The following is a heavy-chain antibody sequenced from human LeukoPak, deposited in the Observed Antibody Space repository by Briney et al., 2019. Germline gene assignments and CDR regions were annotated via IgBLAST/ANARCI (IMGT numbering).Heavy chain of an antibody. J-gene: IGHJ4*02. V-gene: IGHV3-23*01. Sequence: GGSLRLSCAASGFTFSSYAMSWVRQAPVKGLEWVSTISAGGGSTYYADSVKGRFTISRDNSENTLHLQMNSLTAEDTAIYYCAKAYLWGQGTLVTVCS. CDR1: GFTFSSYA. CDR3: AKAYL. CDR2: ISAGGGST.